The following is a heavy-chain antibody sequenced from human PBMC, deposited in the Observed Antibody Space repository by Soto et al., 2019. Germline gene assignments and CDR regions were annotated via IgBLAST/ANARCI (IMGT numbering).Heavy chain of an antibody. J-gene: IGHJ6*02. V-gene: IGHV1-2*04. CDR1: GYSFTDYH. CDR2: INPKSGGT. CDR3: ARGDSTDCSNGVCSFFYDHDMDV. Sequence: ASVKVSCKASGYSFTDYHIHWVRQAPGQGLEWLGRINPKSGGTSTAQKFQGWVTMTTDTSISTASMELTRLTSDDTAIYYCARGDSTDCSNGVCSFFYDHDMDVWGQGTTVTVS. D-gene: IGHD2-8*01.